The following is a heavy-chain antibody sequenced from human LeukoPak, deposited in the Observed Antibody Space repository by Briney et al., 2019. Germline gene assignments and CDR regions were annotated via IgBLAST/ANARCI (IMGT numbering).Heavy chain of an antibody. CDR3: ARGIAVAGETDY. CDR1: GFTFSNYG. D-gene: IGHD6-19*01. CDR2: IWFDGIRK. V-gene: IGHV3-33*01. Sequence: PGRSLRLSCAASGFTFSNYGMHWVRQVPGKGLEWVAAIWFDGIRKYYADSVKGRLTISRDNSKNTLYLQMNSLRAEDTAVYYCARGIAVAGETDYWGQGTLVTVSS. J-gene: IGHJ4*02.